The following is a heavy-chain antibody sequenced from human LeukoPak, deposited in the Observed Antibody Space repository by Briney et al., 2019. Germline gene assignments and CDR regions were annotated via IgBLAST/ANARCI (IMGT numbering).Heavy chain of an antibody. J-gene: IGHJ4*01. CDR3: ARRDFGGNSHLDY. Sequence: GESLKISCKGSGYTFTSYWIGWVRQMPGKGLEWMGNIYPGDSDTRYSLAFQGQATISADKSITTAYLQWSSLKASDTAIYYCARRDFGGNSHLDYWGHGTLVTVSS. D-gene: IGHD4-23*01. CDR2: IYPGDSDT. CDR1: GYTFTSYW. V-gene: IGHV5-51*01.